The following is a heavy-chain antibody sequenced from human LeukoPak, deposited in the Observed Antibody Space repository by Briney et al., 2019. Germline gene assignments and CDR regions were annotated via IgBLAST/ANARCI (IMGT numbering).Heavy chain of an antibody. D-gene: IGHD1-26*01. V-gene: IGHV3-9*01. J-gene: IGHJ4*02. CDR2: ISWNSGSI. Sequence: GGSLRPSCAASGFTFDDYAMHWVRQAPGKGLEWVSGISWNSGSIGYADSVKGRFTISRDNAKNSLYLQMNSLRAEDTALYYCAKDISYSGSYFYFDYWGQGTLVTVSS. CDR3: AKDISYSGSYFYFDY. CDR1: GFTFDDYA.